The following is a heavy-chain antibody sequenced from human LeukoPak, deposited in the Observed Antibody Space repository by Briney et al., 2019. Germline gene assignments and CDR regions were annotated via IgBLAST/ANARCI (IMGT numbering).Heavy chain of an antibody. V-gene: IGHV3-23*01. D-gene: IGHD2/OR15-2a*01. Sequence: PGGSLRLSCAASGFTFRSYAMSWVRQAPGKGLEWVSVVSGNGGTTYYADSVKGRFTISRDNSKNTLYLQMNSLRAEDTAVYYCAKSLSGLRPYSYGVDVWGPGTTVTVSS. CDR3: AKSLSGLRPYSYGVDV. J-gene: IGHJ6*02. CDR1: GFTFRSYA. CDR2: VSGNGGTT.